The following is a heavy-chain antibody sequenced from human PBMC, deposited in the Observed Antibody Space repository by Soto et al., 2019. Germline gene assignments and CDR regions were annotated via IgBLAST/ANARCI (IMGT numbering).Heavy chain of an antibody. J-gene: IGHJ5*02. D-gene: IGHD6-13*01. CDR3: ASTYSTSEYWFDP. Sequence: QVTVKESGPVLVKPTETLTLTCTVSGFSLSNAGLGVSWIRQPPGKALEWLAHIFSNDEKSYSTSLKSRLTISKHTSKTQVVIIMTNMDPVDTATYYCASTYSTSEYWFDPWGQGTLVTVSS. CDR1: GFSLSNAGLG. CDR2: IFSNDEK. V-gene: IGHV2-26*04.